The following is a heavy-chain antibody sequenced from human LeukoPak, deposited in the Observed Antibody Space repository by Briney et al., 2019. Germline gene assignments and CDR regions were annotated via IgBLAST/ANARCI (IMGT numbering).Heavy chain of an antibody. D-gene: IGHD1-20*01. CDR1: GFTFSSYS. J-gene: IGHJ3*02. CDR3: ARDLTGTQGAFDI. V-gene: IGHV3-21*01. Sequence: PGGSLRLSCAASGFTFSSYSMNWVRQAPGKGLEWVSSISSSSSYIYYADSVKGRFTISRDNAKNSLYLQMNSLRAEDTAVYYCARDLTGTQGAFDIWGQGTMVTVSS. CDR2: ISSSSSYI.